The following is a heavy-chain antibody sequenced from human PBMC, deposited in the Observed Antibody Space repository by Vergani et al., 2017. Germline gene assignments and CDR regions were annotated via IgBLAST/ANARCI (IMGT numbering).Heavy chain of an antibody. V-gene: IGHV1-3*01. CDR1: GYTFTSYA. CDR3: AREGFYDYVWGSYRLRGGYYFDH. Sequence: QVQLVQSGAEVKKPGASVKVSCKASGYTFTSYAMHWVRQAPGQRLEWMGWINAGNGNTKYSQKFQGRVTITRDTSASTAYMELSSLRSEDTAVYYCAREGFYDYVWGSYRLRGGYYFDHWGQGTLVTVSS. J-gene: IGHJ4*02. D-gene: IGHD3-16*02. CDR2: INAGNGNT.